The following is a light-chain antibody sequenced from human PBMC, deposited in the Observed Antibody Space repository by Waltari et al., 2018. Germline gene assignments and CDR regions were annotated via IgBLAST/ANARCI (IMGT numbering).Light chain of an antibody. V-gene: IGLV2-8*01. CDR2: EVS. Sequence: QSALTQPPSASGSPGQSVTVSCTGTSSDVGAYNYVSWYQQPPGKPPKLMMYEVSKRPSGAPDRFSGSKYGNTASLTVSGLQAEDEADYYCSSYAGSNDLYVFGSGTKVTVL. J-gene: IGLJ1*01. CDR1: SSDVGAYNY. CDR3: SSYAGSNDLYV.